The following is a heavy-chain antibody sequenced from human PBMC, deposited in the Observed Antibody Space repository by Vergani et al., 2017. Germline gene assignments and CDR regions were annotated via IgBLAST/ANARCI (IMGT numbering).Heavy chain of an antibody. Sequence: QVQLQESGPGLVKPSETLSLTCTVSGYSLSSGYYWGWIRQPPGKGLEWIGRIYHSGRTYYNPSLKSRGTISVDTSKNQFSLKLSSATAEDTAGYYCAGEAGCYGWGSYDAWFDAWGQGTLVTVSS. CDR1: GYSLSSGYY. CDR3: AGEAGCYGWGSYDAWFDA. CDR2: IYHSGRT. J-gene: IGHJ5*02. D-gene: IGHD3-16*01. V-gene: IGHV4-38-2*02.